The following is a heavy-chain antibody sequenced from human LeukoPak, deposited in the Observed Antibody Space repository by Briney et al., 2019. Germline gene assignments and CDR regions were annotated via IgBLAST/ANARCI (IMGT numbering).Heavy chain of an antibody. V-gene: IGHV3-53*01. CDR2: IYSGGRT. Sequence: GGSLRLSCAASGFTVSSNYMSWVRQAPGKGLEWVSVIYSGGRTKYADSVKGRFTISRDNSKNTLYLQINNLRAEDTAMYYCARRGGLDWYFDLWGRGTLVTISS. CDR3: ARRGGLDWYFDL. J-gene: IGHJ2*01. D-gene: IGHD2-15*01. CDR1: GFTVSSNY.